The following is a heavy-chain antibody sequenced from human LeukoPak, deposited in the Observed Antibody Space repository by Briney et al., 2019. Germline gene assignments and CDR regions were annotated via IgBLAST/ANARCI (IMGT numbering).Heavy chain of an antibody. CDR1: GFTFDDYA. Sequence: QPGRSLRLSCAASGFTFDDYAMHWVRQAPGKGLEWVSGISWNSGSIGYADSVKGRFTISRDNAKNSLYLQMNSLRAEDTALYYCAKDQSHSSGNYWGQGTLVTVSS. V-gene: IGHV3-9*01. D-gene: IGHD3-22*01. CDR2: ISWNSGSI. CDR3: AKDQSHSSGNY. J-gene: IGHJ4*02.